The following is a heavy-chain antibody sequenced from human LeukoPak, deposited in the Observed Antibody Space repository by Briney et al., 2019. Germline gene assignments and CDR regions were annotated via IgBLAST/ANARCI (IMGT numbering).Heavy chain of an antibody. J-gene: IGHJ6*03. V-gene: IGHV4-4*07. CDR1: GGSISSYY. Sequence: SETLSLTCTVSGGSISSYYWSWIRQPAGKGLEWIGRIYTSGSTNYNPSLKSRVTMSVDTSKNQFSLKLSSVTAADTAVYYCARVAVLGYYGSGSYYYYYYMDVWGKGTTVTISS. CDR3: ARVAVLGYYGSGSYYYYYYMDV. D-gene: IGHD3-10*01. CDR2: IYTSGST.